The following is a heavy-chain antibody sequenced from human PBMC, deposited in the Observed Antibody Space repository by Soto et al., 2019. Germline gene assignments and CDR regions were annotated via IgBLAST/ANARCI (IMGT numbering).Heavy chain of an antibody. CDR2: IKQDGSEK. Sequence: PGGSLRLSCAASGFTFSSYWMSWVRQAPWKGLEWVANIKQDGSEKYYVDSVKGRFTISRDNAENSLYLQMNSLRAEDTAVYYCARAEEYCSSTSCYVLFAFDIWGQGTMVTVSS. CDR3: ARAEEYCSSTSCYVLFAFDI. CDR1: GFTFSSYW. V-gene: IGHV3-7*01. D-gene: IGHD2-2*01. J-gene: IGHJ3*02.